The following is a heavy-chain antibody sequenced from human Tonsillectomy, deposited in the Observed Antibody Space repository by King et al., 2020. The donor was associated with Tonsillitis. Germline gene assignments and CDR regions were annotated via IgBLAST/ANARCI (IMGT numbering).Heavy chain of an antibody. Sequence: VQLVESGGGLVQPGGSLRLSCAASGFTCSSYPMSWVRQAPGKGLEWVSTSGSSGRDADYADSVKGRLTISRDNSQNTLYLQVNSLRAEDTAIYSCAKGGWRNWFDPWGQGTLVTVSS. V-gene: IGHV3-23*04. CDR1: GFTCSSYP. CDR3: AKGGWRNWFDP. J-gene: IGHJ5*02. D-gene: IGHD6-19*01. CDR2: SGSSGRDA.